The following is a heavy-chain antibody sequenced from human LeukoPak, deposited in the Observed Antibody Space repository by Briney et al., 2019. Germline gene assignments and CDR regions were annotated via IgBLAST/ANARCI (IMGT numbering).Heavy chain of an antibody. CDR2: IIPIFGTA. V-gene: IGHV1-69*13. Sequence: SVKVSCKASGYTFTIYGISWVRQAPGQGLEWMGGIIPIFGTANYAQKFQGRVTITADESTSTAYMELSSLRSEDTAVYYCARVRAAAGTWDYWGQGTLVTVSS. CDR1: GYTFTIYG. CDR3: ARVRAAAGTWDY. J-gene: IGHJ4*02. D-gene: IGHD6-13*01.